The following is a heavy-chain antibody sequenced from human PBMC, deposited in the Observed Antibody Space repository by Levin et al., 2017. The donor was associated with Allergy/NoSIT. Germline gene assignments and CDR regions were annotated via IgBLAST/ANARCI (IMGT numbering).Heavy chain of an antibody. D-gene: IGHD2-15*01. CDR2: ISYDGSNK. J-gene: IGHJ4*02. V-gene: IGHV3-30*04. Sequence: GGSLRLSCAASGFTFSSYAMHWVRQAPGKGLEWVAVISYDGSNKYYADSVKGRFTISRDNAKNTLYLQMNSLRAGDTAVYYCARDRVVVVVAATLDYWGQGPLVTVSS. CDR1: GFTFSSYA. CDR3: ARDRVVVVVAATLDY.